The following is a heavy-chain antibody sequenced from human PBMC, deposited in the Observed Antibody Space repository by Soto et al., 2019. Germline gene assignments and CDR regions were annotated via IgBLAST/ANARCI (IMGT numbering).Heavy chain of an antibody. CDR1: GFTVSSNY. V-gene: IGHV3-53*04. CDR2: IYSGGST. CDR3: ARSKSRDYYFDY. J-gene: IGHJ4*02. Sequence: EVQLVESGGGLVQPGGSLRLSCAASGFTVSSNYMSWVRQAPGKGLEWVSVIYSGGSTYYADSVKGRFTISRHNSKNRLYLQMNSLRAEDTAVYYCARSKSRDYYFDYWGQGTLVTVSS.